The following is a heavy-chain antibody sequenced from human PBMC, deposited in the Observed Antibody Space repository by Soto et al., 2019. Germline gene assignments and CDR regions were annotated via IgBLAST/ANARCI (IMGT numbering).Heavy chain of an antibody. CDR2: INSGRGNA. J-gene: IGHJ4*02. V-gene: IGHV1-3*01. CDR1: GYTFNSYP. Sequence: ASVKVSCKSAGYTFNSYPMHWVRQAPGQRLEWMGWINSGRGNAKYSQNFQGRVTITRDTSASTAYMELSSLRSEDTAVYYCARGGEPIDYWGQGTLVTVSS. D-gene: IGHD2-21*01. CDR3: ARGGEPIDY.